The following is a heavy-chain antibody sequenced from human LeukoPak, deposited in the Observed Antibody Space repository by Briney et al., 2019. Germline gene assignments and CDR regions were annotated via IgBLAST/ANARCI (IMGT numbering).Heavy chain of an antibody. J-gene: IGHJ4*02. D-gene: IGHD2-2*01. Sequence: GGSLRLSCAASGFTFSSYAMHWVRQAPGKGLEWVAVISYDGSNKYYADSVKGRFTISRDNSKNTLYLQMNSLRAEDTAVYYCARDPLVVPAAMLLDYWGQGTLVTVSS. CDR1: GFTFSSYA. V-gene: IGHV3-30*04. CDR3: ARDPLVVPAAMLLDY. CDR2: ISYDGSNK.